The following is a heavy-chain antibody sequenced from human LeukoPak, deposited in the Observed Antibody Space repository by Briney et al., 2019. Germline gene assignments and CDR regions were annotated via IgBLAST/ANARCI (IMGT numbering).Heavy chain of an antibody. Sequence: PSETLSLTCTVSGGSLSSFYWSWSRQPPGKGLEWIGYIYYSGSTNYNPSLKSRVTISVDTSKNQFSLRLSSVTAADTAVYYCARRVHGGTLDYWGQGTLVTVSS. CDR1: GGSLSSFY. CDR3: ARRVHGGTLDY. D-gene: IGHD4-23*01. J-gene: IGHJ4*02. CDR2: IYYSGST. V-gene: IGHV4-59*08.